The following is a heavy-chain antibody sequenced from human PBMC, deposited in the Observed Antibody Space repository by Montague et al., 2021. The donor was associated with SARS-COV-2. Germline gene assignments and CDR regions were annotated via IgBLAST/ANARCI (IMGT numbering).Heavy chain of an antibody. J-gene: IGHJ6*02. CDR1: GGSFSDYH. Sequence: SETLSLTCAVYGGSFSDYHWTWIRQSPGEGLEWIGQINHGGSTKYNPFLKSRVTISIDTSKKQFSLKLTSVTAADTAVYYCAKGTVRPLDFFYYVMDVWGQGTTVIVSS. CDR2: INHGGST. CDR3: AKGTVRPLDFFYYVMDV. V-gene: IGHV4-34*01. D-gene: IGHD3/OR15-3a*01.